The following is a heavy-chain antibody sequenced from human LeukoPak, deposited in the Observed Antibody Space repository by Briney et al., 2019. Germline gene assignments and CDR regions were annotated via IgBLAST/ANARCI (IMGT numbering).Heavy chain of an antibody. CDR1: GFTFSSYA. J-gene: IGHJ6*03. CDR3: AKSTPDGYYYYYYMDV. CDR2: ISGSGGST. D-gene: IGHD5-24*01. V-gene: IGHV3-23*01. Sequence: GGSLRLSCAASGFTFSSYAMSWVRQAPGTGLEWVSAISGSGGSTYYADSVKGRFTISRDNSKNTLYLQMNSLRAEDTAVYYCAKSTPDGYYYYYYMDVWGKGTTVTVSS.